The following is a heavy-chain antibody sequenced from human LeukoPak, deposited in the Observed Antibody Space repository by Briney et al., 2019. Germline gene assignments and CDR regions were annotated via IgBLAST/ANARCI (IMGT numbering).Heavy chain of an antibody. CDR2: INPNNGGT. V-gene: IGHV1-2*02. J-gene: IGHJ4*02. CDR1: GYTFIGYY. Sequence: ASVKVSCKASGYTFIGYYIHWVRQAPGQGLEWMGWINPNNGGTNYAQNFRGRVTMTRDTSIGTAYMELSRLRSDDTAVYYCAYSGGVAAAGHFDYWGQGTLVTVSS. D-gene: IGHD6-13*01. CDR3: AYSGGVAAAGHFDY.